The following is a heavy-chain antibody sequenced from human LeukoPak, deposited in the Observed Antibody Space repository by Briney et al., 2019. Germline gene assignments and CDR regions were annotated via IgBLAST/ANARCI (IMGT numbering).Heavy chain of an antibody. Sequence: GGSLRLSCAASGFTFDDHAMHWFRQAQGKGLEWVSGISWNSGNIGYADSVTGRFTVSRDNARNSLYLQMNSLRAEDTALYYCVKDRYSSGCGYFDYWGPGTLVTVPS. J-gene: IGHJ4*02. CDR3: VKDRYSSGCGYFDY. V-gene: IGHV3-9*01. CDR2: ISWNSGNI. CDR1: GFTFDDHA. D-gene: IGHD6-19*01.